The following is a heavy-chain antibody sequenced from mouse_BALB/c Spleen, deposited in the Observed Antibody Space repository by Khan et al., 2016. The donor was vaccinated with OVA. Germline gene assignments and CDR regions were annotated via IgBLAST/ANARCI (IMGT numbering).Heavy chain of an antibody. Sequence: EVELVESGGGLMQPGGSRKLSCAASGFTFSDYGMAWVRQAPGKGPEWVAFISDLAYTIYYADTVTGRFTISRANAKNPLYLEMSSLRSEDTAIYYCARGGGTAPFAYWGLGTLVTVSA. CDR2: ISDLAYTI. J-gene: IGHJ3*01. D-gene: IGHD1-2*01. CDR1: GFTFSDYG. V-gene: IGHV5-15*02. CDR3: ARGGGTAPFAY.